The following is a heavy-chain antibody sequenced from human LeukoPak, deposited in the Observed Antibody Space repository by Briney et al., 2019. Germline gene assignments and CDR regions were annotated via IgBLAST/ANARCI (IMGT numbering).Heavy chain of an antibody. CDR3: ARVQADYDGDSDY. J-gene: IGHJ4*02. D-gene: IGHD3-16*01. Sequence: PGGSLRLSCAASGFTFSSYAMNWVRQPPGKGLEWIGEINHSGSTNYNPSLKSRVTISVDTSKNQFSLKLSSVTAADTAVYYCARVQADYDGDSDYWGQGTLVTVSS. V-gene: IGHV4-34*01. CDR1: GFTFSSYA. CDR2: INHSGST.